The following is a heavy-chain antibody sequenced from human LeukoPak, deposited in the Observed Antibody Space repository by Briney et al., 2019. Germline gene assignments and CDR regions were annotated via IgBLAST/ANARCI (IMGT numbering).Heavy chain of an antibody. V-gene: IGHV4-61*02. D-gene: IGHD3-22*01. Sequence: TPSETLSLTCTVSGGSISSGSYYWSWIRQPAGKGLEWIGRIYTSGSTNYNPSLKSRVTISVDTSKNQFSLKLSSVTAADTAVYYCARDPVNDSSGYYGYWGQGTLVTVSS. CDR3: ARDPVNDSSGYYGY. J-gene: IGHJ4*02. CDR1: GGSISSGSYY. CDR2: IYTSGST.